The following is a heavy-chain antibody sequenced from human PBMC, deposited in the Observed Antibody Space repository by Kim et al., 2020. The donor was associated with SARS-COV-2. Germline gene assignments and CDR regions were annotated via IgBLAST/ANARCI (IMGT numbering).Heavy chain of an antibody. Sequence: SETLSLTCAVYGGSFSGYYWSWIRQPPGKGLEWIGEINHSGSTNYNPSLKSRVTISVDTSKNQFSLKLSSVTAADTAVYYCARGFLSNYSSSSLESYYYYGMDVWGQGTTVTFSS. CDR1: GGSFSGYY. CDR3: ARGFLSNYSSSSLESYYYYGMDV. CDR2: INHSGST. V-gene: IGHV4-34*01. D-gene: IGHD6-6*01. J-gene: IGHJ6*02.